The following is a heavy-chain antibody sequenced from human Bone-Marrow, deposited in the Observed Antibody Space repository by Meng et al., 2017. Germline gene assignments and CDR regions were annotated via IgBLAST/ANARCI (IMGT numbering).Heavy chain of an antibody. CDR1: GGSTSSRRDN. V-gene: IGHV4-39*07. CDR2: IYYSGST. Sequence: QRELQESGPGEVRPSGPLSLTCSAPGGSTSSRRDNWCLIRQPPGKGLGLIGIIYYSGSTYYNPSLKSRVTISVDTSKNQSSLKLSSVTAADTAVYYCARDCPSPFRWFDPWGQGTLVTVSS. CDR3: ARDCPSPFRWFDP. J-gene: IGHJ5*02.